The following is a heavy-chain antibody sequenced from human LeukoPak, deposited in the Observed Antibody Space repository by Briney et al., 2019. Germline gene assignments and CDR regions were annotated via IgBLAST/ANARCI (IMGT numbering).Heavy chain of an antibody. D-gene: IGHD6-6*01. Sequence: SETLSLTCTVSGGSISSSSYYWGWIRQPPGKGLEWIGSIYYSGSTYYNPSLKSRVTISVDTSKNQFSLKLSSVTAADTAVYYCASSIAARPFTYFDYWGQGTLVTVSS. CDR2: IYYSGST. V-gene: IGHV4-39*01. J-gene: IGHJ4*02. CDR1: GGSISSSSYY. CDR3: ASSIAARPFTYFDY.